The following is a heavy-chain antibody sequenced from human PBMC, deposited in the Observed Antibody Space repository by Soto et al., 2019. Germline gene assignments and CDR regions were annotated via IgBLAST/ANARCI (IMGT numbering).Heavy chain of an antibody. Sequence: QVQLVQSGAEVKKPGASVKVSCKASGYTFTSYDINWVRQATGQGLEWMGWMNPNSGNTGYAQKFQGRVTMTRNTSISTAYMELSSLRSEDTAVYYCASLTFPSHYCGSEPLEYWGQGTLVTVSS. CDR3: ASLTFPSHYCGSEPLEY. V-gene: IGHV1-8*01. J-gene: IGHJ4*02. CDR1: GYTFTSYD. CDR2: MNPNSGNT. D-gene: IGHD3-10*01.